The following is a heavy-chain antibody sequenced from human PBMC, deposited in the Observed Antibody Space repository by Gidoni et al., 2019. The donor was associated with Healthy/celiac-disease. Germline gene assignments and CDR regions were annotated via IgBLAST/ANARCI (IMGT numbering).Heavy chain of an antibody. CDR2: IYTSGST. J-gene: IGHJ4*02. V-gene: IGHV4-61*02. D-gene: IGHD1-20*01. CDR1: GGSISSGSYY. CDR3: AREGVGGVNWNDGRFDY. Sequence: SGGSISSGSYYWSWIRQPAGKGLEWIGRIYTSGSTNYNPSLKSRVTISVDTSKNQFSLKLSSVTAADTAVYYCAREGVGGVNWNDGRFDYWGQGTLVTVSS.